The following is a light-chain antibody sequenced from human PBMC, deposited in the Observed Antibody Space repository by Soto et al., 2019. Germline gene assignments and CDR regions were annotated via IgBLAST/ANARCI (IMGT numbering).Light chain of an antibody. CDR3: QQYGSSLTWT. V-gene: IGKV3-20*01. Sequence: EVVLTQSPGTVSLSPGERVTFSCRASQSVISNYLAWYQQRPGQAPRLLIYAASSRATGIPDRFSGSGSGTDFTLSISRLEPEDFAVYYCQQYGSSLTWTFGQGTKVE. CDR1: QSVISNY. CDR2: AAS. J-gene: IGKJ1*01.